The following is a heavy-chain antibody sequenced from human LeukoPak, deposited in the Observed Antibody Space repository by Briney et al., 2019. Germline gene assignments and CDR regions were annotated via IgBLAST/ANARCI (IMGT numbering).Heavy chain of an antibody. Sequence: ASVKVSCKASGYTFTSYYMHWVRQAPGQGLEWMGIINPSGGSTSYAQKLQGRVTMTRDTSTSTVYMELSSLRSEDTAVYYCARSAGDITMIVVGDDAFDIWGQGTMVTVSS. D-gene: IGHD3-22*01. CDR1: GYTFTSYY. J-gene: IGHJ3*02. V-gene: IGHV1-46*01. CDR3: ARSAGDITMIVVGDDAFDI. CDR2: INPSGGST.